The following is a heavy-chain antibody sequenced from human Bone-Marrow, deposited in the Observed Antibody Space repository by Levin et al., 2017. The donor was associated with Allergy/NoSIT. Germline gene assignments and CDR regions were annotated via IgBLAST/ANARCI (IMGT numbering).Heavy chain of an antibody. CDR2: LWYDGSNA. V-gene: IGHV3-33*01. CDR1: GFTFRNYG. D-gene: IGHD1-26*01. J-gene: IGHJ4*02. Sequence: TGGSLRLSCAASGFTFRNYGMHWVRQAPGKGLEWVAFLWYDGSNANYADSVKGRLTISRDNSKNTLYLQMNSLRVEDTAVYYCARDSVGAPTDFDYWGQGTLVTASS. CDR3: ARDSVGAPTDFDY.